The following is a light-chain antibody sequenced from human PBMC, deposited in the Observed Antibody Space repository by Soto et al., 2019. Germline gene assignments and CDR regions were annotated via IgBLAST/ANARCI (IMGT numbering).Light chain of an antibody. CDR3: QQSYSTPGT. Sequence: DIQMTHSPSSLSASVGYRVTITCRASQSISSYLNWYQQKPGKAPKLLIYAASSLQSGVPSRFSGSGSGTDFTLTISSLQPEDFATYYCQQSYSTPGTFGGGTKV. CDR1: QSISSY. CDR2: AAS. V-gene: IGKV1-39*01. J-gene: IGKJ4*01.